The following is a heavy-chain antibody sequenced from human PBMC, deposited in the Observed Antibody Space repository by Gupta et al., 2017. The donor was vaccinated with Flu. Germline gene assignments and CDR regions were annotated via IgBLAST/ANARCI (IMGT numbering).Heavy chain of an antibody. CDR2: VTSRGDDM. Sequence: SCAASGLTFSTFGMNWVRQAPGKGLEWLSFVTSRGDDMYYADSVRGRFTISRDNAKNSLYLRLSSRRAEDTDVYYCGRDGYKRIDYGGQGTLVTVSS. CDR3: GRDGYKRIDY. J-gene: IGHJ4*02. CDR1: GLTFSTFG. D-gene: IGHD5-12*01. V-gene: IGHV3-48*01.